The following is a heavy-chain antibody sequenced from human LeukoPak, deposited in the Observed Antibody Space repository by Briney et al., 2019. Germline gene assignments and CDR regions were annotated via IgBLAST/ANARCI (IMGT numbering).Heavy chain of an antibody. D-gene: IGHD3-22*01. V-gene: IGHV4-30-4*08. CDR1: GGSISSGDYY. Sequence: SSETLSLTCTVSGGSISSGDYYWSWIRQPPGKGLEWIGYIYYSGSTYYNPSLKSRVTISVDTSKNQFSPKLSSVTAADTAVYYSARGRDSDYWGQGTLVTVSS. J-gene: IGHJ4*02. CDR2: IYYSGST. CDR3: ARGRDSDY.